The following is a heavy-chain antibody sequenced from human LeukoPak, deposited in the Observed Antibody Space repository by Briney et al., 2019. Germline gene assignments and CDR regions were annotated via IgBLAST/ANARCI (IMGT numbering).Heavy chain of an antibody. CDR3: AKDLLGYYDSSGYYGY. CDR2: ISGSGGST. CDR1: GFTLSSYA. Sequence: GGSLRLSCAASGFTLSSYAMSWVRQAPGKGLEWVSAISGSGGSTYYADSVKGRFTISRDNSKNTLYLQMNSLRAEDTAVYYCAKDLLGYYDSSGYYGYWGQGTLVTVSS. V-gene: IGHV3-23*01. D-gene: IGHD3-22*01. J-gene: IGHJ4*02.